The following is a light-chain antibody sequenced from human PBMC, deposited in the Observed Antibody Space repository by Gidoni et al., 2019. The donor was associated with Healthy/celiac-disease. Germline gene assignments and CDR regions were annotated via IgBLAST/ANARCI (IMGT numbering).Light chain of an antibody. CDR2: LGS. J-gene: IGKJ5*01. V-gene: IGKV2-28*01. CDR3: MQALQTPIT. Sequence: DIVMTQSPLSLPVTPREPASISCRSSQSLLHSNGYNYLDWYLQKRGQSPQLLIYLGSNRASGVPDRFSGSGSGTDFIMKISRVEDEDVGVYYCMQALQTPITFGQGTRLEIK. CDR1: QSLLHSNGYNY.